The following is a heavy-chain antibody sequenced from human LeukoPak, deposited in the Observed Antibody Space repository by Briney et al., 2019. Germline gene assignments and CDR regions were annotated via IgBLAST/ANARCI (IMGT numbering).Heavy chain of an antibody. CDR2: IWYDGSNK. J-gene: IGHJ4*02. CDR1: GFTFSSYG. V-gene: IGHV3-33*01. Sequence: PGRSLRLSCAASGFTFSSYGMHWVRQAPGKGLEWVAVIWYDGSNKYYIDSVKGRFTISRDNSKSTLYLQMNSLRAEDTAVYYCARDQSGYDFGFDYWGQGTLVTVSS. D-gene: IGHD5-12*01. CDR3: ARDQSGYDFGFDY.